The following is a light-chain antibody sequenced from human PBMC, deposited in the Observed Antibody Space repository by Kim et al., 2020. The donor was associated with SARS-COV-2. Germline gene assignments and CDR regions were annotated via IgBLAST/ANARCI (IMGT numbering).Light chain of an antibody. Sequence: ASGGERDTITCRASQGGGSDLAWYQKKPGKAPELLIYRISTLQSGVPSRFSGSGSGTEITLTISSLQPEDFATYYCQQLNSYPITFGQGTRLEIK. CDR1: QGGGSD. CDR2: RIS. V-gene: IGKV1-9*01. J-gene: IGKJ5*01. CDR3: QQLNSYPIT.